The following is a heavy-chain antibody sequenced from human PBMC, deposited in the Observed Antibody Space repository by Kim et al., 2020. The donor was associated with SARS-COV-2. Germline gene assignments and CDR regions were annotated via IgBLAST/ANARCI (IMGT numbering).Heavy chain of an antibody. J-gene: IGHJ4*02. Sequence: NTADSVKGRFTHSRDNAKNTLYLQMNSLRAEDTGVYYCARGGSLRSLDYWGQGTLVTGSS. D-gene: IGHD6-25*01. CDR3: ARGGSLRSLDY. V-gene: IGHV3-74*01.